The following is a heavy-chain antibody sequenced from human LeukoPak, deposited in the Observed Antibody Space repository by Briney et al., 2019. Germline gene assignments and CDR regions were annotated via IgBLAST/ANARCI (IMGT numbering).Heavy chain of an antibody. CDR3: AAETMTTVTTEDY. D-gene: IGHD4-17*01. CDR2: IVVGSGNT. J-gene: IGHJ4*02. CDR1: GLTFTSSA. Sequence: EASVKVSCKASGLTFTSSAVQWVRQARGQRLEWIGWIVVGSGNTNYAQKFQERVTITRDMSTSTAYMELSSLRSEDTAVYYCAAETMTTVTTEDYWGQGTLVTVSS. V-gene: IGHV1-58*01.